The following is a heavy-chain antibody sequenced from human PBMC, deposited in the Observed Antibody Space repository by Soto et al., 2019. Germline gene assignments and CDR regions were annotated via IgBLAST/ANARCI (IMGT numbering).Heavy chain of an antibody. D-gene: IGHD3-22*01. CDR1: GFSFNNFA. J-gene: IGHJ4*02. V-gene: IGHV3-23*01. Sequence: EVRLLQSGGGLEQPGGPLRLSCAASGFSFNNFAMSWVRLAPGKGLEWVSGISGSGGTTYYADSVKGRMTISRDNSKNTLYLQIDSLRAEDTALYYCAKHDSSVTSWFDFWGQGTLVTVSS. CDR2: ISGSGGTT. CDR3: AKHDSSVTSWFDF.